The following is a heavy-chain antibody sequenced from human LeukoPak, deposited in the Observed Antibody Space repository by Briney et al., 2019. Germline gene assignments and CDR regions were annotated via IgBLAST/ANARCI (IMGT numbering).Heavy chain of an antibody. J-gene: IGHJ5*02. D-gene: IGHD1-1*01. CDR2: ISSTGSSI. CDR1: GFTFSYYT. V-gene: IGHV3-21*01. CDR3: ARDDVAWNDVHWFDP. Sequence: GGSLRLSCAASGFTFSYYTMSWVRQAPGKGLEWVSSISSTGSSIYYADSVKGRFTIPRDNAKNSLYLQMSSLRVEDTAVYYCARDDVAWNDVHWFDPWGQGTLVTVSS.